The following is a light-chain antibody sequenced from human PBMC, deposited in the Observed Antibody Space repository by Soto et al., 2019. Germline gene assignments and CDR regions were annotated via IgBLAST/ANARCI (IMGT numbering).Light chain of an antibody. V-gene: IGKV3-15*01. Sequence: EIVMTQSAASLSVSPGKRVTLSCRASQSVASNLAWYQQKPGQAPRLLIYGTSTRATGVPARFSGSGSGTDFTLTISSLQAADFAVYHCQHYNNWPITFGQGTRLEIK. CDR2: GTS. J-gene: IGKJ5*01. CDR3: QHYNNWPIT. CDR1: QSVASN.